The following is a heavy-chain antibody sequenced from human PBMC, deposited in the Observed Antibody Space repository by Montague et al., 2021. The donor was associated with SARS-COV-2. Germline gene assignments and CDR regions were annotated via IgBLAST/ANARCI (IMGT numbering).Heavy chain of an antibody. Sequence: RLSLSASGFTFSFYEMNWVRQAPVKGLEWVSYISSSGSTIYYPDSVKGRFTISRDNAKNSLYLQMVSLRAEDTAVYFCARGGTYYDFWSGFYNYYYAMDVWGQGTTVTGSS. CDR3: ARGGTYYDFWSGFYNYYYAMDV. J-gene: IGHJ6*02. CDR2: ISSSGSTI. CDR1: GFTFSFYE. V-gene: IGHV3-48*03. D-gene: IGHD3-3*01.